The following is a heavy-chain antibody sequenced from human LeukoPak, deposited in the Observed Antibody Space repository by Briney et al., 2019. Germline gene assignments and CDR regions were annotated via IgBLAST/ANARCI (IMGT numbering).Heavy chain of an antibody. V-gene: IGHV5-51*01. Sequence: GESLKISCKGSGYSFTSYWIGWVRQMPGKGLEWMGIIYPGDSDARYSPSFQSQVTISADKSISTAYLQWSSLKASDTAMYYCARVGDSSSWYLYFDYWGQGTLVTASS. CDR1: GYSFTSYW. CDR3: ARVGDSSSWYLYFDY. CDR2: IYPGDSDA. J-gene: IGHJ4*02. D-gene: IGHD6-13*01.